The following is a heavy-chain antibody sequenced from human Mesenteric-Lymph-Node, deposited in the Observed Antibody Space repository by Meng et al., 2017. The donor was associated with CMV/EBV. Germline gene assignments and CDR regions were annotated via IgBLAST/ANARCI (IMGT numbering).Heavy chain of an antibody. CDR2: INSDGSST. Sequence: GESLKISCAASGFTFSSYWMHWVRQAPGKGLVWVSRINSDGSSTSYADSVKGRFTISRDNAKNTLYLQMNSLRAEDTAVYYCARDGGYCSSTSCYKYYYYGMDVWGQGTTVTVSS. J-gene: IGHJ6*02. CDR3: ARDGGYCSSTSCYKYYYYGMDV. D-gene: IGHD2-2*02. CDR1: GFTFSSYW. V-gene: IGHV3-74*01.